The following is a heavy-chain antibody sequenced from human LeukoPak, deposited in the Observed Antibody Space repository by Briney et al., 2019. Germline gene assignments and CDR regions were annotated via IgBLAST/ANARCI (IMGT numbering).Heavy chain of an antibody. D-gene: IGHD6-19*01. J-gene: IGHJ4*02. CDR2: IYYSGGT. CDR3: ARDAFSSGWYQGQPNQYFDY. V-gene: IGHV4-39*07. Sequence: PSETLSLTCTVSGGSISSSSYYWGWIRQPPGKGLEWIGSIYYSGGTYYNPSLKSRVTISADTSKNQFSLKLSYVTAADTAVYYCARDAFSSGWYQGQPNQYFDYWGPGTLVTVS. CDR1: GGSISSSSYY.